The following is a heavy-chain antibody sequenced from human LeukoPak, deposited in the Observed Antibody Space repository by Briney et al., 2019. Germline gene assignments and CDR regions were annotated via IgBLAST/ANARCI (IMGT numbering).Heavy chain of an antibody. CDR2: INSSSSYI. Sequence: PGGSLRLSCAASGFTLSSFNMNWVRQAPGKGLEWVSSINSSSSYIYYADSVKGRFTISRDNAKNSLYLQMNSLRAEDTAVYYCAERGITMIGGGWRKGTTVAISS. D-gene: IGHD3-10*02. V-gene: IGHV3-21*01. CDR1: GFTLSSFN. J-gene: IGHJ6*04. CDR3: AERGITMIGGG.